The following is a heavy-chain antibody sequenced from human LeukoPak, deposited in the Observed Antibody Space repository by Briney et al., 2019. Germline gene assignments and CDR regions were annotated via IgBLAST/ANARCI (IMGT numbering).Heavy chain of an antibody. D-gene: IGHD3-3*01. CDR2: IYYSGSS. V-gene: IGHV4-59*12. Sequence: KPSETLSLTCTVSGGSISSYYWSWIRQPPGKGLEWIGYIYYSGSSSYNPSLKSRGTISVDTSKNQFSLKLNSVTAADTAVYYCARGSITVVPAFDIWGQGRMVTVSS. J-gene: IGHJ3*02. CDR3: ARGSITVVPAFDI. CDR1: GGSISSYY.